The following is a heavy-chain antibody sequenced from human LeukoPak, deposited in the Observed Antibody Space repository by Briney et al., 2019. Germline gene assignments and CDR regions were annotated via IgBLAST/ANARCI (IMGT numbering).Heavy chain of an antibody. V-gene: IGHV4-59*01. CDR3: ARGFAFDI. J-gene: IGHJ3*02. CDR2: IYYSGST. Sequence: SETLSLTCAVYGGSFSGYYWSWIRQPPGKGLEWIGYIYYSGSTNYNPSLKSRVTISVDTSKNQFSLKLSSVTAADTAVYYCARGFAFDIWGQGTMVTVSS. CDR1: GGSFSGYY.